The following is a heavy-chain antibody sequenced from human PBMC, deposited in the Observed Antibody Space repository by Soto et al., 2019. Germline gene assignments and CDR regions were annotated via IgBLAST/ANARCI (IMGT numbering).Heavy chain of an antibody. Sequence: GESLKISCRTSGYRFTSYWIAWVRQMPGKGLEWMGIIFPSDSDTRYSPSFQGQVAISADRSTSTVFLQWASLKASDTAVYFCARKDKSGYFNWFDPWGQGTLVTVSS. CDR2: IFPSDSDT. CDR1: GYRFTSYW. CDR3: ARKDKSGYFNWFDP. J-gene: IGHJ5*02. V-gene: IGHV5-51*01. D-gene: IGHD3-22*01.